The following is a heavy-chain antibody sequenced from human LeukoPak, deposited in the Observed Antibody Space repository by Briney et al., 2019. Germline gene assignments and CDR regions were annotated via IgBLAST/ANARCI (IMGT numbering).Heavy chain of an antibody. CDR3: APYLRGGSCTSGTPLGAFDI. CDR2: ISHSGST. V-gene: IGHV4-34*03. J-gene: IGHJ3*02. Sequence: SEPLSLTFAVDGGSFIGYYCSWIRQPPGKGLEWIAEISHSGSTNYNPSLKSRVTISVDTSKNQFSLKLSSVTAADTAVYSKAPYLRGGSCTSGTPLGAFDIWGQGTMVTVSS. CDR1: GGSFIGYY. D-gene: IGHD2-15*01.